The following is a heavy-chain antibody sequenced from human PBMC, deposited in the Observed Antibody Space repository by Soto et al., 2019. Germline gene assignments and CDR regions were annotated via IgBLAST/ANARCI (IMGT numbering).Heavy chain of an antibody. V-gene: IGHV3-30*18. CDR2: ISYDGSNK. Sequence: QVQLVESGGGVVQPGRSLRLSCAASGFTFSSYGMHWVRQAPGKGLEWVAVISYDGSNKYYADSVKGRFTISRDNSKNTLYLQMTSLRAEDTAVYYCAKVENYYYGMDVWGQGTTVTVSS. J-gene: IGHJ6*02. CDR1: GFTFSSYG. CDR3: AKVENYYYGMDV.